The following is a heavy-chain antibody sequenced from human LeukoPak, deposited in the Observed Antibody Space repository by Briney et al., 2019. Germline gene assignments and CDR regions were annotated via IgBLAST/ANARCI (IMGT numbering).Heavy chain of an antibody. CDR2: IYYSGST. J-gene: IGHJ4*02. Sequence: PSETLSPTCSVSGGSISNSGYYWGCVRQPPGKGLEWIGSIYYSGSTYYNPSLKSRVTISVDTSKNQFSLKLSSVTAADTAVYYCASRSSGYSSGWLVFDYWGQGTLVTVSS. CDR1: GGSISNSGYY. CDR3: ASRSSGYSSGWLVFDY. D-gene: IGHD6-19*01. V-gene: IGHV4-39*01.